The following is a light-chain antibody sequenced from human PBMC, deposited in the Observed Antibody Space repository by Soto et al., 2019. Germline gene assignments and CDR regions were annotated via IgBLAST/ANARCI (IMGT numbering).Light chain of an antibody. Sequence: QSALTQPASVSGSPGQSITISCTGTSSDVGGYNYVSWYQQHPGKAPKLMIYDVSNRPSGVSNRFSGSKSGNTASLTISGLQAEDEADYYCSSYTSSSTPYYVFGTGNKLTVL. CDR3: SSYTSSSTPYYV. V-gene: IGLV2-14*01. CDR1: SSDVGGYNY. CDR2: DVS. J-gene: IGLJ1*01.